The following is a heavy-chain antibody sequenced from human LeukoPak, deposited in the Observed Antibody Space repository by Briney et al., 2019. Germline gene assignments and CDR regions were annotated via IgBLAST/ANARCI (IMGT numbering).Heavy chain of an antibody. J-gene: IGHJ4*02. D-gene: IGHD2-15*01. CDR1: GFTFSSYA. CDR2: ISSSSSTI. CDR3: AKDLGYCSGGSCYYGFDY. Sequence: GRSLRLSCAASGFTFSSYAIHWVRQAPGKGLEWVSYISSSSSTIYYADSVKGRFTISRDNAKNSLYLQMNSLRAEDTAVYYCAKDLGYCSGGSCYYGFDYWGQGTLVTVSS. V-gene: IGHV3-48*04.